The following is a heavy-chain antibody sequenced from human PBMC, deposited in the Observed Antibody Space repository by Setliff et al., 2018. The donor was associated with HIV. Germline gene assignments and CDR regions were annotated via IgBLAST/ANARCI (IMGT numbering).Heavy chain of an antibody. V-gene: IGHV4-34*01. CDR3: SNWNTTIDEDA. J-gene: IGHJ5*02. CDR1: GGSVSGHY. D-gene: IGHD5-18*01. Sequence: SETLSLTCAVYGGSVSGHYWGWFRQPPGKGLEWIGEITPSGATNYLPSPKSRVTMSLDTSKNQFSLKMTSVTAADTALYYCSNWNTTIDEDAWGQGTLVTVSS. CDR2: ITPSGAT.